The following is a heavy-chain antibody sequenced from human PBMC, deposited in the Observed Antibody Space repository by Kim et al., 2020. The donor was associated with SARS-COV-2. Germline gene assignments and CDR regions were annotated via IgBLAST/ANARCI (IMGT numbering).Heavy chain of an antibody. CDR1: GGSINSFY. D-gene: IGHD6-19*01. J-gene: IGHJ5*02. CDR3: VRQPAVGGTGWFDP. Sequence: SETLSLTCTVSGGSINSFYWSWIRQPPWKGLEWIGYIYYSGSTKYNPSLKSRVTISVDTSKNQFSLKLSSVTAADTAVYYCVRQPAVGGTGWFDPWGQGTLVTVSS. CDR2: IYYSGST. V-gene: IGHV4-59*01.